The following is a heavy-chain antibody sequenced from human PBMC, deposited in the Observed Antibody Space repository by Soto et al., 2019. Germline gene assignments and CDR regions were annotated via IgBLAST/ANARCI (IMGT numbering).Heavy chain of an antibody. CDR3: ARDRNIVATIYNYYGMDV. CDR1: GGTLSSYA. V-gene: IGHV1-69*13. CDR2: IIPIFGTA. Sequence: SVKVSCKASGGTLSSYAISWVRQAPGQGLEWMGGIIPIFGTANYAQKFQGRVTITADESTSTAYMELSSLRSEDTAVYYCARDRNIVATIYNYYGMDVWGQGTTVTVSS. D-gene: IGHD5-12*01. J-gene: IGHJ6*02.